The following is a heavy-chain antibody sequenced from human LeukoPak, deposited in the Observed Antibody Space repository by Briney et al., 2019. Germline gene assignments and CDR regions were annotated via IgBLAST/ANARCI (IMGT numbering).Heavy chain of an antibody. Sequence: GGSLRLSCAASGFTFSSYAMSWVRQAPGKGLEWVSAISGSGTSTYYADSVKGRFTISRDNSKNTLYLQMNSLRAEDTAVYYCAKVGKAARIIGTTSRYYYYYMDVWGKGTTVTISS. J-gene: IGHJ6*03. CDR2: ISGSGTST. D-gene: IGHD1-20*01. V-gene: IGHV3-23*01. CDR1: GFTFSSYA. CDR3: AKVGKAARIIGTTSRYYYYYMDV.